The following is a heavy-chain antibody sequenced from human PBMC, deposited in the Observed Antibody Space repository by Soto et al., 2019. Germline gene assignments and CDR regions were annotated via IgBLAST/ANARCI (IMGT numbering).Heavy chain of an antibody. CDR1: GFTFSSYG. J-gene: IGHJ6*02. CDR3: GIKDPSIITIFGVVLYGMDV. Sequence: QVQLVESGGGVVQPGSSLRLSCAAAGFTFSSYGMHWVRQAPGKGLEWVAVISYDGSNKYYADYVKGRFTISRDNSKKTLDLQMNSLRAEDTAVYYCGIKDPSIITIFGVVLYGMDVWGQGTTVTVSS. CDR2: ISYDGSNK. D-gene: IGHD3-3*01. V-gene: IGHV3-30*03.